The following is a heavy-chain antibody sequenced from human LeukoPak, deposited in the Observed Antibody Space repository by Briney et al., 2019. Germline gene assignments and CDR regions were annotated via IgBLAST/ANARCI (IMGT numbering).Heavy chain of an antibody. Sequence: GGSLRLSCAASGFTFTSYAIHWVRQAPGRGLEWVAVISFDGSNQYYADSVKGRFTLSRDNSKNTVYLQMNSLRAEDTATYYCAKGLVAGPGTYFDYWGQGTLVTVSS. J-gene: IGHJ4*02. CDR3: AKGLVAGPGTYFDY. V-gene: IGHV3-30-3*01. CDR2: ISFDGSNQ. CDR1: GFTFTSYA. D-gene: IGHD6-19*01.